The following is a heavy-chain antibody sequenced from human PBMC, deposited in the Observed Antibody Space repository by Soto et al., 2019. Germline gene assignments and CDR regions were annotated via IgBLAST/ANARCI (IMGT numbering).Heavy chain of an antibody. V-gene: IGHV1-69*13. Sequence: SVKVSCKASGCTLSSYAISLVRHAPGRGLEWMGAIIPIFGTANYAQKFQRRFTITADESTSTASMELSSLRSEDTAVSHRARAGDDYDFPPAINWFDPWGQGTLVSDSS. CDR3: ARAGDDYDFPPAINWFDP. CDR1: GCTLSSYA. D-gene: IGHD3-3*01. CDR2: IIPIFGTA. J-gene: IGHJ5*02.